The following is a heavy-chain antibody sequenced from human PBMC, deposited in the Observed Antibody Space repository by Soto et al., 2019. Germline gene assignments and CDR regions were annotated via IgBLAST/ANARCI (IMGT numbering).Heavy chain of an antibody. J-gene: IGHJ3*02. CDR1: GFSLSNARMG. CDR3: ARIPAPGVATIWRAFDI. Sequence: QVTLKESGPVLVKPTETLTLTCTVSGFSLSNARMGVSWIRQPPGKALEWLAHIFSNDEKSYSTSLKSRLTSSKDTSKSQVVLTMTNMDPVDTATYYCARIPAPGVATIWRAFDIWGQGTMVTVSS. CDR2: IFSNDEK. D-gene: IGHD5-12*01. V-gene: IGHV2-26*01.